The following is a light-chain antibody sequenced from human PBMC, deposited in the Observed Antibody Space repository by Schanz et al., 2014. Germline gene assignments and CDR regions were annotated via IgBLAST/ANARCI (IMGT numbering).Light chain of an antibody. Sequence: QSALTQPCSVSGSPGQSVTISCTGTSSDVGGYNYVSWYQQHPGKAPKLMIYDVSKRPSGVPDRFSGSKSGTSPSLAITGLQAEDEADYYCQSYDSSLSAWVFGGGTKLTVL. CDR1: SSDVGGYNY. CDR2: DVS. CDR3: QSYDSSLSAWV. J-gene: IGLJ3*02. V-gene: IGLV2-11*01.